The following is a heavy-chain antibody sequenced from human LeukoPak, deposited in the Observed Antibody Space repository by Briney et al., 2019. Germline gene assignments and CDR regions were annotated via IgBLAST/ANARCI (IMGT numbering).Heavy chain of an antibody. D-gene: IGHD3-9*01. CDR1: GFTFNSYS. CDR3: TRAGLSYYMDV. Sequence: MSGGSLRLSCAASGFTFNSYSMNWVRQAPGEGLEWVSSISSEENVVYYADSVKGRFTISRDNGQNSLYLQMNSLRAEDTAVYYCTRAGLSYYMDVWGKGTTVSVSS. J-gene: IGHJ6*03. V-gene: IGHV3-21*01. CDR2: ISSEENVV.